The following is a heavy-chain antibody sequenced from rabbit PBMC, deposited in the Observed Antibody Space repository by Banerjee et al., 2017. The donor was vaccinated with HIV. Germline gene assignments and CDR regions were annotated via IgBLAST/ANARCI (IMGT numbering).Heavy chain of an antibody. J-gene: IGHJ4*01. CDR3: ARVTGSVWGVGFGL. CDR1: GFSFTNKYV. D-gene: IGHD4-1*01. Sequence: QEQLEESGGDLVKPEGSLTLTCTASGFSFTNKYVMCWVRQAPGKGLEWIACINTSSGNIVYASWVNGRFTIARTSSTTVTLQMTSLTAADTATYFCARVTGSVWGVGFGLWGQGTLVTVS. CDR2: INTSSGNI. V-gene: IGHV1S45*01.